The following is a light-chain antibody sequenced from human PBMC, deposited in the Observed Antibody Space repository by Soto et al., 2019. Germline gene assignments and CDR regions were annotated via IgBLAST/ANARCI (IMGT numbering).Light chain of an antibody. CDR2: RGS. J-gene: IGKJ1*01. Sequence: EVVLTQSPGTMSLSPGERATLSCRASQSIRGNTLAWYQHKPGQAPRLLIYRGSSRATCIPDRFSGRGSGTDFTLTISRLEPEDFAVYYCQDYGTSAPWTFGQGTKVEIK. V-gene: IGKV3-20*01. CDR3: QDYGTSAPWT. CDR1: QSIRGNT.